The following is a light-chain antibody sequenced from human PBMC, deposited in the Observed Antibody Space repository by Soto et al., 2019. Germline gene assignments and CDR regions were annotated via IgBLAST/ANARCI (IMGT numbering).Light chain of an antibody. Sequence: DIQMTQSPSSLSASVGDRVTITCRASQSISSYLNWYQQKPGKAPKLMIFAASSLQSGVPSRFSGSGSGTDFTLTISSLQPEDFATYYCQQSYSTPPTLGGRTKVDIK. J-gene: IGKJ4*01. CDR3: QQSYSTPPT. CDR1: QSISSY. CDR2: AAS. V-gene: IGKV1-39*01.